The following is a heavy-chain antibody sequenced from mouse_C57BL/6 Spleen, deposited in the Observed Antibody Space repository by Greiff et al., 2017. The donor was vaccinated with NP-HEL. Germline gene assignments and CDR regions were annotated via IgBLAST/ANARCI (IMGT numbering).Heavy chain of an antibody. V-gene: IGHV1-26*01. CDR3: GNWDFDY. D-gene: IGHD4-1*01. Sequence: EVQLQQSGPELVKPGASVKISCKASGYTFTDYYMNWVKQSHGKSLEWIGDINPNNGGTSYNQKFKGKATLTVDKSSSTAYMELRSLTSEDSAVYYCGNWDFDYWGQGTTLTVSS. J-gene: IGHJ2*01. CDR2: INPNNGGT. CDR1: GYTFTDYY.